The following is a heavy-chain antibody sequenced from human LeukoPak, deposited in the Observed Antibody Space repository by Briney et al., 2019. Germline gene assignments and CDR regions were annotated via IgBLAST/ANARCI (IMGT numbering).Heavy chain of an antibody. V-gene: IGHV3-30-3*01. D-gene: IGHD6-13*01. CDR2: ISYDGSNK. CDR1: GFTFSSYA. Sequence: GGSLRLSCAASGFTFSSYAMHWVRQAPGKGLEGVAVISYDGSNKYYADSVKGRFTISRDNSKNTLYLQMNSLRAEDTAVYYCAREGAAAGTFDYWGQGTLVTVSS. CDR3: AREGAAAGTFDY. J-gene: IGHJ4*02.